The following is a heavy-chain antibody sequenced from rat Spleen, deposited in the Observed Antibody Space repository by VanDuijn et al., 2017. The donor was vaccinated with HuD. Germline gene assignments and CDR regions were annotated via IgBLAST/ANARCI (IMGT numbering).Heavy chain of an antibody. Sequence: EVQLQESGPGPVKPSQSLSLTCSVTGYSISSNFWGWIRKFPGNKMEWMGYISYSGSTDYNPSLKSRISITRATSKNQFFLQLNSVTTEDTATYYCARYRGSLQWPFDYWGQGVMVTVSS. CDR3: ARYRGSLQWPFDY. CDR1: GYSISSNF. CDR2: ISYSGST. J-gene: IGHJ2*01. D-gene: IGHD1-1*01. V-gene: IGHV3-1*01.